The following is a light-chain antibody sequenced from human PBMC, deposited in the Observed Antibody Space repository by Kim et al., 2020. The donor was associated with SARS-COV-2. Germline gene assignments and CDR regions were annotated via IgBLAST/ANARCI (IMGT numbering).Light chain of an antibody. CDR3: QQYGSSPLT. J-gene: IGKJ4*01. CDR2: GAS. Sequence: SPGERASLSCRASQSVSSRYFAWYRQKPGQAPRLVMYGASSRATGIPDRFSGSGSGTDFTLTISRLEPEDFAVYYCQQYGSSPLTFGGGTKVDIK. CDR1: QSVSSRY. V-gene: IGKV3-20*01.